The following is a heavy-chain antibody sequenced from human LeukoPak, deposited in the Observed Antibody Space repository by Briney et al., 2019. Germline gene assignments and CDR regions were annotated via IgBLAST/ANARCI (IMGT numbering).Heavy chain of an antibody. Sequence: GGSLRLSCAASGFTFSDYYISWIRQAPGKGLEWISSISDSGDTIHYADSVRGRFTISRDNAKNSLYLQMNSLRAEDTAVYYCARDLDDTLSGNFDYWGQGTLVTVSS. CDR1: GFTFSDYY. V-gene: IGHV3-11*01. D-gene: IGHD3-9*01. CDR3: ARDLDDTLSGNFDY. J-gene: IGHJ4*02. CDR2: ISDSGDTI.